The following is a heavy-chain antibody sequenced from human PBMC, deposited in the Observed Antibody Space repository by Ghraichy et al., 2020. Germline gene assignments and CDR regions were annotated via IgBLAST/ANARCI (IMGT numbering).Heavy chain of an antibody. Sequence: SETLSLTCTVSGGSVSSGSYYWSWIRQPPGKGLEWIGYIYYSGGTNYNPSLKSRVTISVDTSKNQFSLKLSSVTAADTAVYYCARERSTLAARQDYGMDVWGQGTTVTVSS. CDR2: IYYSGGT. V-gene: IGHV4-61*01. CDR1: GGSVSSGSYY. CDR3: ARERSTLAARQDYGMDV. D-gene: IGHD6-6*01. J-gene: IGHJ6*02.